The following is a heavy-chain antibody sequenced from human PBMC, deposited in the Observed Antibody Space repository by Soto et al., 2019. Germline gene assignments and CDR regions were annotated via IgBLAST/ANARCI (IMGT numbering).Heavy chain of an antibody. CDR2: IYDSGIA. V-gene: IGHV4-30-4*01. J-gene: IGHJ6*02. CDR1: GGSISSGDYY. CDR3: ARASPVVSDV. Sequence: SETLSLTCTVAGGSISSGDYYWSWIRQPPGKGLEWIGDIYDSGIAYYNASLKSRVTISVDTSKNQCSLKLISVTAADSAVEYWARASPVVSDVWGQGTTVTLSS. D-gene: IGHD3-3*02.